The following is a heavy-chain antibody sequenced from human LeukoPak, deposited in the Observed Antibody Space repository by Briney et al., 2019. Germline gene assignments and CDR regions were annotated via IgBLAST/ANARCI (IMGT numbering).Heavy chain of an antibody. CDR3: ARGGQLLWFGESEHY. Sequence: PGGSLRLSCAASGFTFSSYWMSWVRQAPGKGLEWVANIKQDGSEKYYVDSVKGRFTISRDNAKNSLYLQMNSLRAEDTAVYYCARGGQLLWFGESEHYCGQGTLVTVSS. CDR2: IKQDGSEK. J-gene: IGHJ4*02. CDR1: GFTFSSYW. V-gene: IGHV3-7*01. D-gene: IGHD3-10*01.